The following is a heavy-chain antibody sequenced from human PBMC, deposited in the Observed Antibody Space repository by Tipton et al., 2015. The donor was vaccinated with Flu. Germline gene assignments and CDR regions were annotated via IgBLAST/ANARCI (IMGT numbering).Heavy chain of an antibody. V-gene: IGHV4-30-2*01. Sequence: LRLSCAVSGGSISSGGYSWSWIRQPPGKGLEWIGYIYHSGSTYYKPSLKSRVTISLDTFQNQFSLKVNSVTAADTAVYYCSRSTYYYGSGSSDYWGQGTLVTVSS. CDR3: SRSTYYYGSGSSDY. D-gene: IGHD3-10*01. J-gene: IGHJ4*02. CDR1: GGSISSGGYS. CDR2: IYHSGST.